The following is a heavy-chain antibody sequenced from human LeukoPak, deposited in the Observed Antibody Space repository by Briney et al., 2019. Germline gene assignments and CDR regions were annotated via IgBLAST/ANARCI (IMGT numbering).Heavy chain of an antibody. CDR2: IVDSDGSA. D-gene: IGHD4-17*01. CDR1: GFTFSSYA. J-gene: IGHJ4*02. CDR3: ANDCTVPSGGGWYFDY. V-gene: IGHV3-23*01. Sequence: GGSLRLSCAASGFTFSSYAMSWLRQAPGKGLEWVSGIVDSDGSAYYADSVRARFTISRDNSKNTLYLQMNSLRAEDTAVYYCANDCTVPSGGGWYFDYWGQGALVTVSS.